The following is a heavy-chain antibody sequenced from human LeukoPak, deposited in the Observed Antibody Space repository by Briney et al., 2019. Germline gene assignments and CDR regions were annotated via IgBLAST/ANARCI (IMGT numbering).Heavy chain of an antibody. CDR1: GESFVGRH. Sequence: SETLSLTCAVFGESFVGRHWSWIHQSPGKGLEWLGEASHAGITNYNPSLKSRVSISVDTSKDQFSLTLTSVTAADTAVYYCARGRADWDYDFDYWGQGTPVTVS. J-gene: IGHJ4*02. CDR3: ARGRADWDYDFDY. CDR2: ASHAGIT. D-gene: IGHD1-7*01. V-gene: IGHV4-34*01.